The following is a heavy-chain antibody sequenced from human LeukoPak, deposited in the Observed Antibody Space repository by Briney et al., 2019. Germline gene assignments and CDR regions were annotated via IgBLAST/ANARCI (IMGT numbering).Heavy chain of an antibody. J-gene: IGHJ4*02. CDR1: GFTFSSYA. CDR2: ISYDGGNK. CDR3: AREGDGYNYVGDY. Sequence: PGGSLRLSCAASGFTFSSYAMHWVRQAPGKGLEWVAVISYDGGNKYYADSVKGRFTISRDNAKNSLYLQMNSLRAEDTAIYYCAREGDGYNYVGDYWGQGTLVTVSS. V-gene: IGHV3-30*04. D-gene: IGHD5-24*01.